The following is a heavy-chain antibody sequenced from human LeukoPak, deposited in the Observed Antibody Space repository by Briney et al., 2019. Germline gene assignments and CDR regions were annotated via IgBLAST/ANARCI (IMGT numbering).Heavy chain of an antibody. J-gene: IGHJ6*02. CDR1: GFTFSSYS. CDR2: ISSSSSTI. Sequence: GGSLRLSCAASGFTFSSYSMNWVRQAPGKGLEWVSYISSSSSTIYYADSVKGRFTISRDNAKNSLYLQMNSLRDEDTAVYYCARVLIGDYLFNYYGMEVWGQGTTVTVSS. D-gene: IGHD4-17*01. V-gene: IGHV3-48*02. CDR3: ARVLIGDYLFNYYGMEV.